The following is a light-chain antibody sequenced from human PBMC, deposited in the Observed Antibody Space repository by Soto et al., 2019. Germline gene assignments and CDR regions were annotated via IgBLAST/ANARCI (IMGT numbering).Light chain of an antibody. CDR2: EVS. CDR3: SSYTSNNWV. J-gene: IGLJ3*02. Sequence: QSVLTQPASVSGSPGQSITISCTGTSSDVGGYNYVSWYQQHPGKAPKLMIYEVSNRPSGVSNRFSGSKSGNTASLTISGLQAEDEADYYCSSYTSNNWVFGGGTKLTVL. CDR1: SSDVGGYNY. V-gene: IGLV2-14*01.